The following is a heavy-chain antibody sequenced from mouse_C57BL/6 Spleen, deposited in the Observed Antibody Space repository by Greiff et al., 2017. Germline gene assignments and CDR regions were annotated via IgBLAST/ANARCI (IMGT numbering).Heavy chain of an antibody. V-gene: IGHV1-50*01. CDR3: ARRGYDYFDY. CDR1: GYTFTSYW. Sequence: VQLQQSGAELVKPGASVKLSCKASGYTFTSYWMQWVKQRPGQGLEWIGEIDPSDSYTNYNQKFKGKAKLTVDTSSSTAYMQLSSLTSEDSAVFYCARRGYDYFDYWGQGTTLTVSS. CDR2: IDPSDSYT. J-gene: IGHJ2*01. D-gene: IGHD2-2*01.